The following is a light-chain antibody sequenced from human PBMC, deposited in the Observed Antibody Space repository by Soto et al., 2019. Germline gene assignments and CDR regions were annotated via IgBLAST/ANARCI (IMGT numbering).Light chain of an antibody. CDR3: QHYDSSPT. J-gene: IGKJ2*01. CDR1: QSVSSNY. Sequence: EIVLTQSPGTLSLSPGEGATLSCRASQSVSSNYLAWYQQKPGQAPRLLIYGASSRAAGIPGKFSGSGSGTDFTLTISRLEPADFAVYFCQHYDSSPTFGLGTRLEIK. CDR2: GAS. V-gene: IGKV3-20*01.